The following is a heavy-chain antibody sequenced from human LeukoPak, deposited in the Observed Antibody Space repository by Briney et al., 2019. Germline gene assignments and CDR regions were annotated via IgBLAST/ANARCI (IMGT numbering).Heavy chain of an antibody. V-gene: IGHV3-73*01. D-gene: IGHD6-19*01. Sequence: PVGSLRLSCAASGFTFSGSAMHWVRQASGKGLEWVGRIRSKANSCATAYAASVKGRFTISRDDSKNTAYLQMNSLKTEDTAVYYCTRVAEQWLVLISYYYYYYMDVWGKGTTVTVSS. CDR1: GFTFSGSA. J-gene: IGHJ6*03. CDR2: IRSKANSCAT. CDR3: TRVAEQWLVLISYYYYYYMDV.